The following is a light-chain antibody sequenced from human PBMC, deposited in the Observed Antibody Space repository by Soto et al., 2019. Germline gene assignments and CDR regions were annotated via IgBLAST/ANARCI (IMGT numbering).Light chain of an antibody. Sequence: NFMLTQPHSMSESPGKTVTISCPRSSGSIASNYVQWYQQRPGSAPTTVIYEDNQRPSGVPDRFSGSIDSSSNSASLTISGLKTEDEADYYCQSYNSSNHVVFGGGTKLTVL. CDR3: QSYNSSNHVV. CDR1: SGSIASNY. J-gene: IGLJ2*01. V-gene: IGLV6-57*04. CDR2: EDN.